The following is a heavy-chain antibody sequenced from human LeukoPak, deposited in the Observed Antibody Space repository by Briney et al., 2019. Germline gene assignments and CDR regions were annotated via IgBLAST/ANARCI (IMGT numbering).Heavy chain of an antibody. D-gene: IGHD6-13*01. Sequence: PGGSLRLSCAASGFTFSSYAMSWVRQAPGKGLEWVSAISSSGGSTYYADSVKGRFTISRDNSKNTLYLQMNSLRAEDTAVYYCAKVGIAAAGPNYFDYWGQGTLVTVSS. CDR2: ISSSGGST. V-gene: IGHV3-23*01. J-gene: IGHJ4*02. CDR1: GFTFSSYA. CDR3: AKVGIAAAGPNYFDY.